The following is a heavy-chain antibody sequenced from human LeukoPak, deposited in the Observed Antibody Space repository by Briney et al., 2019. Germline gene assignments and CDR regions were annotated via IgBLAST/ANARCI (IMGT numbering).Heavy chain of an antibody. D-gene: IGHD4-23*01. CDR1: AFSFTRYW. CDR3: AIYRPYGGNSPPDAFDI. V-gene: IGHV3-7*05. Sequence: GGSLRLSCAASAFSFTRYWMTWVRQAPGKGLEWVANIKQDGSEKYYVASVKGRFTISRDNAQNSLYLQMNCLRTEGTAVYNCAIYRPYGGNSPPDAFDIWGQGTMVTVSS. CDR2: IKQDGSEK. J-gene: IGHJ3*02.